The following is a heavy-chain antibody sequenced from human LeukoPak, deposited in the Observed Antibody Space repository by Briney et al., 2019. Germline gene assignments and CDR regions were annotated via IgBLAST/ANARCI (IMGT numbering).Heavy chain of an antibody. V-gene: IGHV1-69*04. J-gene: IGHJ4*02. Sequence: SVKVSCKASGGTFSSYAISWVRQAPGQGLEWMGRIIPIFGIASYAQKFQGRVTITADKSTSTAYMELSSLRSEDTAVYYCARAFAKTGKYYFDYWGQGTLVTVSS. D-gene: IGHD1-14*01. CDR3: ARAFAKTGKYYFDY. CDR2: IIPIFGIA. CDR1: GGTFSSYA.